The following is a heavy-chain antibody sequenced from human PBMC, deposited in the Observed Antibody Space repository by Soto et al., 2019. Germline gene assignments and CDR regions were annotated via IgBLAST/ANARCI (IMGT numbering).Heavy chain of an antibody. CDR3: AREIGYDSRPPGAFDI. CDR2: IYYSGST. CDR1: GDSISSGGYY. J-gene: IGHJ3*02. V-gene: IGHV4-31*03. Sequence: SETLSLTCTVSGDSISSGGYYWSWIRQHPGKGLEWIGYIYYSGSTYYNPSLKSRVTISVDTSKNQFSLKLSSVTAADTAVYYCAREIGYDSRPPGAFDIWGQGTMVTVSS. D-gene: IGHD3-22*01.